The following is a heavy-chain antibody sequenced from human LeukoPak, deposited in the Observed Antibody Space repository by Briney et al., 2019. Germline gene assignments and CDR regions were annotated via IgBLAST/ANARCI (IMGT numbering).Heavy chain of an antibody. Sequence: ASVKVSCKASGYTFTGYYMHWVRQAPGQGLEWMGWINPNSGGTNYAQKFQGRVTMTRDTSISTAYMELSRLRSDDTAVYYCAREVSWYSDAIDIWGQGTMVTVSS. J-gene: IGHJ3*02. CDR3: AREVSWYSDAIDI. D-gene: IGHD6-13*01. CDR2: INPNSGGT. V-gene: IGHV1-2*02. CDR1: GYTFTGYY.